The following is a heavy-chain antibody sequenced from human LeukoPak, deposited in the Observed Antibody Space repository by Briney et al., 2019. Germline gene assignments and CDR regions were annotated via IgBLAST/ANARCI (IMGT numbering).Heavy chain of an antibody. V-gene: IGHV3-11*06. Sequence: PGGSLRLSCAASGFPFQNYYMSWIRQASGKGLEWVSYISRYSGDTNYADSVKGRFTISRDNAKNSLYLQMNSLRVEDTAVYYCARGHYGMDVWGQGTTVIVSS. CDR2: ISRYSGDT. CDR1: GFPFQNYY. CDR3: ARGHYGMDV. J-gene: IGHJ6*02.